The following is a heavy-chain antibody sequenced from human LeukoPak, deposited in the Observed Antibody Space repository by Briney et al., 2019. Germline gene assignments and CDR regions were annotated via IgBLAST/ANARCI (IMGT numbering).Heavy chain of an antibody. J-gene: IGHJ4*02. D-gene: IGHD3-22*01. V-gene: IGHV1-18*01. CDR1: GYTFTSYG. Sequence: ASVTVSFKASGYTFTSYGISWVRQAPGQGLGWMGWISGYNGNTNYAQKFQGRVTMTTDTATSTAYMELRSLRSDDTAIYYCARERSSVYYNNWGQGTLVGVSS. CDR3: ARERSSVYYNN. CDR2: ISGYNGNT.